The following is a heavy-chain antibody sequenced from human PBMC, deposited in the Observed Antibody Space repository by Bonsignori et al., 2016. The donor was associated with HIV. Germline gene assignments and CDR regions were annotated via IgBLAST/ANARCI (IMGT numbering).Heavy chain of an antibody. D-gene: IGHD3-3*01. J-gene: IGHJ4*02. CDR2: IYYSGST. Sequence: RQAPGKGLEWIGYIYYSGSTNYNPSLKSRVTISVDTSKNQFSLKLSSVTAADTAVYYCARGVKGVDNWGQGTLVTVSS. V-gene: IGHV4-59*01. CDR3: ARGVKGVDN.